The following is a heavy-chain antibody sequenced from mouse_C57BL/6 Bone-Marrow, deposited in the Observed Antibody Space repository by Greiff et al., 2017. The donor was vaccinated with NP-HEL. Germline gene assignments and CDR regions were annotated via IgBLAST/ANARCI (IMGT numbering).Heavy chain of an antibody. CDR3: ARDWVVPFDY. CDR2: ISDGGSYT. CDR1: GFTFSSYA. Sequence: EVMLVESGGGLVKPGGSLKLSCAASGFTFSSYAMSWVRQTPEKRLEWVATISDGGSYTYYPDNVKGRFTISRDNAKNNLYLQMSHLKSEDTAMYYCARDWVVPFDYWGQGTTLTVSS. D-gene: IGHD4-1*01. J-gene: IGHJ2*01. V-gene: IGHV5-4*01.